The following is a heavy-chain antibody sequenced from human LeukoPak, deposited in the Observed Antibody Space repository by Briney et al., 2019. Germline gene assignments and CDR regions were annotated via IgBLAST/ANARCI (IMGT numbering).Heavy chain of an antibody. J-gene: IGHJ6*03. CDR3: ARVCSSSLSKGYYYYYMDV. CDR2: IYTSGST. V-gene: IGHV4-61*02. D-gene: IGHD6-13*01. Sequence: PSQTLSLTCTVSGGSISSGSYYWSWIRQPAGKGLEWIGRIYTSGSTNYNPSLKSRVTISVDTSKNQFSLKLSSVTAADTAVYYCARVCSSSLSKGYYYYYMDVWGKGTTVTVSS. CDR1: GGSISSGSYY.